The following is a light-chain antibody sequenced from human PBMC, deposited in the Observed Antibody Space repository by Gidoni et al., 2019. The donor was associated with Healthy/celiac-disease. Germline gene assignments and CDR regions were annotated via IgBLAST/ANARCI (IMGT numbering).Light chain of an antibody. CDR3: ETWDSNTRV. CDR1: SGHSSYI. CDR2: LEGSGSY. V-gene: IGLV4-60*03. Sequence: QPVLTPSSSASAPLGSSVKLTCTLSSGHSSYIIAWHQQQPGKAPRYLMKLEGSGSYNKGSGVPDRFSGSSSGADRYLTISNLQPEDEADYYCETWDSNTRVFGGGTKLTVL. J-gene: IGLJ3*02.